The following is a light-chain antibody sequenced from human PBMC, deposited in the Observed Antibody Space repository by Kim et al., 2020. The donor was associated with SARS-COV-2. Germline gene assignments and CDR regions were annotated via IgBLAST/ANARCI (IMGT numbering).Light chain of an antibody. J-gene: IGLJ2*01. CDR2: KDS. CDR1: ALPKQY. Sequence: VAPGQTARITCSGDALPKQYAYWYQQKPGQAPVLVIYKDSERPSGIPERFSGSRSGTTVTLTISGVQAEDEADYYCQSADSSGTVVFGGGTQLTVL. CDR3: QSADSSGTVV. V-gene: IGLV3-25*03.